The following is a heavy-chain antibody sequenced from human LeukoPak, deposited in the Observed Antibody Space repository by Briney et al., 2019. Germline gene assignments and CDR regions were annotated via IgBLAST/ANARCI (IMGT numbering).Heavy chain of an antibody. CDR1: GGSISSGSYY. CDR3: ARGPTYCSSSSCLQGE. J-gene: IGHJ4*02. V-gene: IGHV4-61*02. D-gene: IGHD2-15*01. Sequence: SQTLSLTYTVSGGSISSGSYYWSWIRQPAGKGLEWIGRIHTSGSTNYNPSLKSRVTISVDTSKNQFSLKLSSVTAADTAVYYCARGPTYCSSSSCLQGEWGQGTLVTVSS. CDR2: IHTSGST.